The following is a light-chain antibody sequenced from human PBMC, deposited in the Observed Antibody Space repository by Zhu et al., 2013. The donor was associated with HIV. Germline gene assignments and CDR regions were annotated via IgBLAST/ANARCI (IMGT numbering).Light chain of an antibody. Sequence: DIRMTQSPSTLSASVGDRVTITCRASQSISIWLAWYQQKPGKAPKLLIYKASTLESGVPSRFSGSGSGTEFTLTISSLQPDDFATYYCQQYNSYWTFGQGTKGGN. V-gene: IGKV1-5*03. CDR2: KAS. CDR3: QQYNSYWT. J-gene: IGKJ1*01. CDR1: QSISIW.